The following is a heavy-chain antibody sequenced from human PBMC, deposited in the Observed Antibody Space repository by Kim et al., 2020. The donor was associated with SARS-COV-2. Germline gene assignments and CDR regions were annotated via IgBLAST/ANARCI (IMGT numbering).Heavy chain of an antibody. CDR1: GYTFTSYG. J-gene: IGHJ6*02. CDR3: ARDQHNTIFGVVIYYYYYGMDV. D-gene: IGHD3-3*01. Sequence: ASVKVSCKASGYTFTSYGISWVRQAPGQGLEWMGWISAYNGNTNYAQKLQGRVTMTTDTSTSTAYMELRSLRSDDTAVYYCARDQHNTIFGVVIYYYYYGMDVWGQGTTVTVS. V-gene: IGHV1-18*04. CDR2: ISAYNGNT.